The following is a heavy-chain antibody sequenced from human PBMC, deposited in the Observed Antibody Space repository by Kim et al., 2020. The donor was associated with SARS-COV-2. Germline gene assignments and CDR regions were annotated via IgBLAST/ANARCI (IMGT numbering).Heavy chain of an antibody. CDR3: ARFSYGDYPPTGGFDP. Sequence: GGSLRLSCAASGFTFSSYEMNWVRQAPGKGLEWVSYISSSGSLIYYADSVKGRFTISRDNAKNSLYLQMNSLRAEDTAVYYCARFSYGDYPPTGGFDPWGQGTLVIVSS. CDR2: ISSSGSLI. D-gene: IGHD4-17*01. J-gene: IGHJ5*02. CDR1: GFTFSSYE. V-gene: IGHV3-48*03.